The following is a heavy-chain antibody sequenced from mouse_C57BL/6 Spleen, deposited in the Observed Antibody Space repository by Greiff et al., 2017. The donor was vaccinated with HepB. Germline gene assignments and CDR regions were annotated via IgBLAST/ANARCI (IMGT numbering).Heavy chain of an antibody. D-gene: IGHD2-3*01. CDR2: IYIGNGYN. CDR1: GYTFTSYG. Sequence: EVQRVESGAELVRPGSSVKMSCKTSGYTFTSYGINWVKQRPGQGLEWIGYIYIGNGYNEYNEKFKGKATLTSDTSSSTAYMQLSSLTSEDSAIYLWARCYEGGRYFDYWGQGTTLTVSS. J-gene: IGHJ2*01. V-gene: IGHV1-58*01. CDR3: ARCYEGGRYFDY.